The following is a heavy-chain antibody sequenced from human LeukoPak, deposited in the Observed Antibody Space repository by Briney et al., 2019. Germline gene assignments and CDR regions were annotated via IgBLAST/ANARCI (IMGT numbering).Heavy chain of an antibody. CDR1: GFTFSSYA. CDR3: AKGGRFPYYGMDV. CDR2: ISGSGGST. V-gene: IGHV3-23*01. Sequence: HTGGSLRLPCAASGFTFSSYAMSWVRQAPGKGLEWVSAISGSGGSTYYADSVKGRFTISRDNSKNTLYLKMNSLRAEDTAVYYCAKGGRFPYYGMDVWGQGTTVTVSS. D-gene: IGHD3-3*01. J-gene: IGHJ6*02.